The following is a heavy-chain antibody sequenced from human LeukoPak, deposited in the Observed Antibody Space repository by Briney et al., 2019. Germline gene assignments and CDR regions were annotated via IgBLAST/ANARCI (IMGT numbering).Heavy chain of an antibody. V-gene: IGHV3-23*01. CDR1: GFTLSSYA. J-gene: IGHJ4*02. CDR2: ISASGGST. CDR3: AKDKLVVVPAAIFYFDY. D-gene: IGHD2-2*01. Sequence: PGGSLRLSCAASGFTLSSYAMSWVRQAPGKGLEWVSAISASGGSTYYADSVKGRFTISRDNSKNTLYLQMNSLRAEDTAVYYCAKDKLVVVPAAIFYFDYWGQGTLVTVSS.